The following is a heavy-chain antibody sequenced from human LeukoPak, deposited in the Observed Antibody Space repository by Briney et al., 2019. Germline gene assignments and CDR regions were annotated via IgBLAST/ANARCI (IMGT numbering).Heavy chain of an antibody. D-gene: IGHD4/OR15-4a*01. J-gene: IGHJ4*02. Sequence: GGSLRLSCAASGFTFRNYWMHWVRQAPGKGLVWVSRTNIDGSTSTYADSVQGRFSISRDNAKNTLYLQMNSLRAEDTAVYYCARAPMVRANVVDYWGQGTLVTVSS. V-gene: IGHV3-74*01. CDR3: ARAPMVRANVVDY. CDR2: TNIDGSTS. CDR1: GFTFRNYW.